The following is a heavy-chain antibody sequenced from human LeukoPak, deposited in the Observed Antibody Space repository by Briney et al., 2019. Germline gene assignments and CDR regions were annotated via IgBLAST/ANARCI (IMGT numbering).Heavy chain of an antibody. CDR1: GYSISSGYY. J-gene: IGHJ6*03. D-gene: IGHD6-13*01. CDR2: INHSGST. V-gene: IGHV4-38-2*02. CDR3: ARVRYSSSWSHYYYYYMDV. Sequence: SETLSLTCTVSGYSISSGYYWGWIRQPPGKGLEWIGEINHSGSTNYNPSLKSRVTISVDTSKNQFSLKLSSVTAADTAVYYCARVRYSSSWSHYYYYYMDVWGKGTTVTVSS.